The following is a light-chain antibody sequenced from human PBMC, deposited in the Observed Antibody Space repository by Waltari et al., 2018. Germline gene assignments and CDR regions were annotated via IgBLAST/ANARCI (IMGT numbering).Light chain of an antibody. CDR1: QSVSSN. CDR3: QQYNKWPPLFT. J-gene: IGKJ3*01. CDR2: GAA. Sequence: EIVMTQSPATLSVSPGDRATLSCRARQSVSSNLAWYQQKPGQAPRLLIYGAATRATGIPARCSGSGSGTEFTLTISSLQSEDFAVYYCQQYNKWPPLFTFGPGTKVDIK. V-gene: IGKV3D-15*01.